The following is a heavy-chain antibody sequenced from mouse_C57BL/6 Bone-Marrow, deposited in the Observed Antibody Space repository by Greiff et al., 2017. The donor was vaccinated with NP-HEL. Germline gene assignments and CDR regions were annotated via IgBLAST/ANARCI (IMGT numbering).Heavy chain of an antibody. J-gene: IGHJ2*01. CDR3: ARVWVGAPDN. CDR2: ISDGGSYT. CDR1: GFTFSSYA. V-gene: IGHV5-4*03. Sequence: EVKVVESGGGLVKPGGSLKLSCAASGFTFSSYAMSWVRQTPEKRLEWVATISDGGSYTYYPDNVKGRFTISRDNAKNNLYLQMSHLKSEDTAMYYCARVWVGAPDNWGQGTTLTVSS. D-gene: IGHD2-10*02.